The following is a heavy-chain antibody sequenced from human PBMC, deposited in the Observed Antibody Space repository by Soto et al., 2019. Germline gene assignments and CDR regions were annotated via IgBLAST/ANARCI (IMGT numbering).Heavy chain of an antibody. CDR1: GGSISSYY. J-gene: IGHJ4*02. V-gene: IGHV4-59*01. D-gene: IGHD1-26*01. CDR3: ARRYGGNFDY. Sequence: PSETLSLTCTVSGGSISSYYWSWIRQPPGKGLEWIGYIYYSGSTNYNPSPKSRVTISVDTSKNQFSLKLSSVTAADTAVYYCARRYGGNFDYWGQGTLVTVSS. CDR2: IYYSGST.